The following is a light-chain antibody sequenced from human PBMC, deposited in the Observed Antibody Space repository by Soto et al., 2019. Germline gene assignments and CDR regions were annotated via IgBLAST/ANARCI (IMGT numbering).Light chain of an antibody. CDR2: GAS. Sequence: EIVMTQSPATLSVSPGERATLSCRASQSVSSNLAWYQQKPGQAPRLLIYGASTRATGIPARFSGSGSGTEFTLTIRSLQSEDYAVYYCQQYNNVITFGQGTRLEIK. CDR3: QQYNNVIT. V-gene: IGKV3-15*01. J-gene: IGKJ5*01. CDR1: QSVSSN.